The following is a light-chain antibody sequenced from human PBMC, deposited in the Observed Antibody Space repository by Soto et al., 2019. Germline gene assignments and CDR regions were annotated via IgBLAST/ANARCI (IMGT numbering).Light chain of an antibody. CDR2: DAS. CDR1: QSVSSY. J-gene: IGKJ1*01. V-gene: IGKV3-11*01. Sequence: EMVLPQSGATGSLSPGERGKLSWRGSQSVSSYLAWYQQKPGQAPRLLIYDASNRATGIPARFSGSGSGTDFTLTISSLEPEDFAVYYCQHFGSSRGTFGQGTKVDIK. CDR3: QHFGSSRGT.